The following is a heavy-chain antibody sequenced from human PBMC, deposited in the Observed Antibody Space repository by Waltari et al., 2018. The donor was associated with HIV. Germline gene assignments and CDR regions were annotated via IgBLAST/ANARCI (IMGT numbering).Heavy chain of an antibody. J-gene: IGHJ4*02. CDR2: LTPNRGGT. CDR3: ARESAGGSHSPLLD. D-gene: IGHD1-26*01. Sequence: QVQLVQSGAEVKKPGASVKVSCKASGYTFTGYYMHWVRQAPGQGLEWMGWLTPNRGGTNYAQKFQGRVTMTRDTSISTAYMELSRLRSDDTAVYYCARESAGGSHSPLLDWGQGTLVTVSS. V-gene: IGHV1-2*02. CDR1: GYTFTGYY.